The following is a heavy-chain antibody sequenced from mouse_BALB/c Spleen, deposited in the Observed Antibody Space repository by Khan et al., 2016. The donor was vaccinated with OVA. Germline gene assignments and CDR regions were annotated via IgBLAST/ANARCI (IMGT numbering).Heavy chain of an antibody. Sequence: VQLQQSGPELMKPGTSVKISCKASGYSFTTYYIHWVIQTHGKSLEWIGYIDPFSGGTTYNQKFEGKATLTVDKSSSTAYIHLSNLTSEDSAVYYCTRHGYVAWFTYWGQGTRVTVSA. D-gene: IGHD2-2*01. V-gene: IGHV1S135*01. CDR1: GYSFTTYY. CDR3: TRHGYVAWFTY. CDR2: IDPFSGGT. J-gene: IGHJ3*01.